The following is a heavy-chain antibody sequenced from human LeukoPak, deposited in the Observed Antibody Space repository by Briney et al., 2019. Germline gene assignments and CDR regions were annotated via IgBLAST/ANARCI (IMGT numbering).Heavy chain of an antibody. CDR2: INSDGSST. CDR3: ARPSGSYYYDAFDI. Sequence: PGGSLRLSCAASGFTFSSYSMNWVRQAPGKGLVWVSRINSDGSSTSYADSVKGRFTISRDNAKKTLYLQMNSLRAEDTAVYYCARPSGSYYYDAFDIWGQGTMVTVSS. CDR1: GFTFSSYS. J-gene: IGHJ3*02. V-gene: IGHV3-74*01. D-gene: IGHD3-10*01.